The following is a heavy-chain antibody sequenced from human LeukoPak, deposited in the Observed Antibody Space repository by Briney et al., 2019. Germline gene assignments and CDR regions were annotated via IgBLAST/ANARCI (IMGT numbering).Heavy chain of an antibody. CDR3: ARDPVSPYFDH. CDR1: GFTFSSYG. CDR2: IWYDGSNK. Sequence: QSGGSLRLSCAASGFTFSSYGMYWVRQAPGKGLEWVAVIWYDGSNKYYADSVKGRFTISRDNSKNTLYLQMNSLRAEDTAVYYCARDPVSPYFDHWGQGTLVTVSS. V-gene: IGHV3-33*01. J-gene: IGHJ4*02.